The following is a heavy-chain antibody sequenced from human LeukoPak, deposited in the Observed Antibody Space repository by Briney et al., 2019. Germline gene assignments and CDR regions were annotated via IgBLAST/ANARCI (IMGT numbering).Heavy chain of an antibody. CDR2: ISSSGSTK. CDR3: AKDGGLIVPAAIFDY. D-gene: IGHD2-2*01. J-gene: IGHJ4*02. V-gene: IGHV3-48*01. Sequence: GGSLRLSCGASGITFSSYSMNWVRQAAGKGLEWVSYISSSGSTKYYADSVKGRFTISRDNARNSLYLQMNSLRAEDTAVYYCAKDGGLIVPAAIFDYWGQGTLVTVSS. CDR1: GITFSSYS.